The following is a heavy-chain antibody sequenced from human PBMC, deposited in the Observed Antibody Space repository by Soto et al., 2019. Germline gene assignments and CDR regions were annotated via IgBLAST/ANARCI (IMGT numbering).Heavy chain of an antibody. CDR3: ARHNKGVIGYYYYGMDV. Sequence: GESLKISCKGSGYSFTIYWIGWVRQMPGKGLEWMGIIYPGDSDTRYSPSFQGQVTISADKSISTAYRQWSSLKASDTAMYYCARHNKGVIGYYYYGMDVWGQGTTVTVS. D-gene: IGHD3-10*01. J-gene: IGHJ6*02. CDR2: IYPGDSDT. CDR1: GYSFTIYW. V-gene: IGHV5-51*01.